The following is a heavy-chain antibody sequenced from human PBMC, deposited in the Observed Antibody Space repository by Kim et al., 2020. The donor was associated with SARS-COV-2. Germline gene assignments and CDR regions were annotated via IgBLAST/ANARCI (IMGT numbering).Heavy chain of an antibody. CDR3: AKDRSSGWPTWGSGFDP. CDR1: GFTFSSYG. J-gene: IGHJ5*02. V-gene: IGHV3-33*06. D-gene: IGHD6-19*01. Sequence: GGSLRLSCAASGFTFSSYGMHWVRQAPGKGLEWVAVIWYDGSNKYYADSVKGRFTISRDNSKNTLYLQMNSLRAEDTAVYYCAKDRSSGWPTWGSGFDPWGQGTLVTVSS. CDR2: IWYDGSNK.